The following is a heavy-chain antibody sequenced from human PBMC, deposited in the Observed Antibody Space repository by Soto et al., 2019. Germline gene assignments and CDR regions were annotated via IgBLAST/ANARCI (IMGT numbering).Heavy chain of an antibody. J-gene: IGHJ4*02. D-gene: IGHD1-26*01. Sequence: PSETLSLTCTVSRGSISSYYWSWIRQPPGKGPEWIGYVYHSEITKYNPSLESRVTISLDTSKNQFSVRLNSVTAADTAVYYCASRRPGGWAGEFDYWSQGALVTVSS. V-gene: IGHV4-59*01. CDR3: ASRRPGGWAGEFDY. CDR2: VYHSEIT. CDR1: RGSISSYY.